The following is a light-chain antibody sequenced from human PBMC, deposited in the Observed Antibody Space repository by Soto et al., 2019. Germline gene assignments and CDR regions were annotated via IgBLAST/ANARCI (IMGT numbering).Light chain of an antibody. CDR1: SSDVGGYNY. V-gene: IGLV2-14*01. CDR3: SSYTRSSTLYV. Sequence: QSVLTQPASVSGSPGQSITISCTGTSSDVGGYNYVSWYQQHPGKATKLMIYDVSNRPSGVSNRFSGSKSGNTASLTISGLQAEDEADYYCSSYTRSSTLYVFGTGTKLTVL. J-gene: IGLJ1*01. CDR2: DVS.